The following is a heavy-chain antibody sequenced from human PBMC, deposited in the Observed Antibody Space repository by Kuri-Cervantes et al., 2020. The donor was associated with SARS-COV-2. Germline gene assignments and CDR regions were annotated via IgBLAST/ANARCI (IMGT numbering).Heavy chain of an antibody. CDR3: AREIVRFWSGYLGNWFDP. CDR2: ISYDGSNK. CDR1: GFTFSRYA. Sequence: LSLTCAASGFTFSRYAMHWVRQAPGKGLEWVAVISYDGSNKYYADSVKGRFTISRDNSKNTLYLQMNSLRAEDTAVYYCAREIVRFWSGYLGNWFDPWGQGTLVTVSS. J-gene: IGHJ5*02. D-gene: IGHD3-3*01. V-gene: IGHV3-30-3*01.